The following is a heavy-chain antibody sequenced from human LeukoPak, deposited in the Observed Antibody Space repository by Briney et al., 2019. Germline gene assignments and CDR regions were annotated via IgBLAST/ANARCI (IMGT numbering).Heavy chain of an antibody. J-gene: IGHJ5*02. Sequence: SETLSLTCTVSGGSISSSSYYWGWIRQPPGKGLEWIGSIYYSGSTYYNPSLKSRVTISVDTSKNQFSLKLSSVTAADTAVYYCARGKSSGYYLVPRFDPWGQGTLVTVSS. V-gene: IGHV4-39*07. CDR1: GGSISSSSYY. D-gene: IGHD3-22*01. CDR3: ARGKSSGYYLVPRFDP. CDR2: IYYSGST.